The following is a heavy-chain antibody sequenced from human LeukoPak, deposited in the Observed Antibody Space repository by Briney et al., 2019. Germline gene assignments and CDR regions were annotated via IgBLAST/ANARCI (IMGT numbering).Heavy chain of an antibody. J-gene: IGHJ4*02. Sequence: GGSLRLSCAASGFTFSNYNMNWVRQAPGKGLEWVSSISSSSSYITYADSVKGRFTISRDNAKNSLYLQMNSLRAEDTAVYYCARDSSPDYWGQGTLVTVSS. D-gene: IGHD6-13*01. CDR1: GFTFSNYN. CDR2: ISSSSSYI. V-gene: IGHV3-21*01. CDR3: ARDSSPDY.